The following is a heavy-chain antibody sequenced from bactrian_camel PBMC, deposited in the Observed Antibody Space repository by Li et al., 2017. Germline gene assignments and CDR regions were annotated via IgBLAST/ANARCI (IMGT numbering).Heavy chain of an antibody. CDR2: IYTFHRTT. CDR1: GLTFVGGNC. CDR3: AADENYCYLEYEYKI. V-gene: IGHV3-2*01. D-gene: IGHD1*01. J-gene: IGHJ4*01. Sequence: VQLVESGGGSVQAGGSLRLSCAASGLTFVGGNCMGWFRQAPGREREQVAAFIYTFHRTTRYADSVKGRFTITQDNAQGTVYLQMNDLKPSDTAMYYCAADENYCYLEYEYKIWGQGTQVTVS.